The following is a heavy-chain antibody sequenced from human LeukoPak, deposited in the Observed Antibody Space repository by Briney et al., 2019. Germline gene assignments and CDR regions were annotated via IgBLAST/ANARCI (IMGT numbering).Heavy chain of an antibody. CDR3: ARTLGGYDILTGYGY. J-gene: IGHJ4*02. V-gene: IGHV1-8*01. CDR1: GYTFTSYD. Sequence: GASVKVSCKASGYTFTSYDIDWVRQATGQGLEWVGWMNPNSGNTGYAQKFQGRVTMTRNTSISTAYMELSSLRSEDTAVYYCARTLGGYDILTGYGYWGQGTLVTVSS. CDR2: MNPNSGNT. D-gene: IGHD3-9*01.